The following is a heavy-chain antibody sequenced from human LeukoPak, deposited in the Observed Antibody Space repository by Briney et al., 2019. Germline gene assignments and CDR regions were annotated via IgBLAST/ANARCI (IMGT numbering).Heavy chain of an antibody. D-gene: IGHD6-19*01. V-gene: IGHV3-66*02. CDR3: ARVASGIAVAGH. Sequence: GGSLRLSCAASGFTVSSNYMSWVRQAPGKGLEWVSVIYSGGSTYYADPVKGRFTISRDNSKNTLYLQMNSLRAEDTAVYYCARVASGIAVAGHWGQGTLVTVSS. CDR2: IYSGGST. J-gene: IGHJ4*02. CDR1: GFTVSSNY.